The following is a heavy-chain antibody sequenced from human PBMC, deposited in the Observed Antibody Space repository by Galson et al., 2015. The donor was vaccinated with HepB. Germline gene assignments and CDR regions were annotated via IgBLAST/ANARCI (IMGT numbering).Heavy chain of an antibody. CDR1: GFTFSDYY. Sequence: LRLSCAASGFTFSDYYMSWIRQAPGKGLEWVSYISSSSSYTNYADSVKGRFTISRDNAKNSLYLQMNSLRAEDTAVYYCAKDMQGRDVVVPAAIMALDYWGQGTLVTVSS. CDR2: ISSSSSYT. D-gene: IGHD2-2*01. V-gene: IGHV3-11*05. J-gene: IGHJ4*02. CDR3: AKDMQGRDVVVPAAIMALDY.